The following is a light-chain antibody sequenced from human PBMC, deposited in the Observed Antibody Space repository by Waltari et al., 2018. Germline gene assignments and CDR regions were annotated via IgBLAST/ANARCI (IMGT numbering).Light chain of an antibody. CDR2: DAS. CDR1: QGVSSY. CDR3: QQRSNWPPLT. V-gene: IGKV3-11*01. J-gene: IGKJ4*01. Sequence: EIVLTQSPATLSLSPGERATSSCRASQGVSSYLAWYQQKPGQAPRLLIYDASNRATGIPARFSGSGSGTDFTLTISSLEPEDFAVYYCQQRSNWPPLTFGGGTKVEIK.